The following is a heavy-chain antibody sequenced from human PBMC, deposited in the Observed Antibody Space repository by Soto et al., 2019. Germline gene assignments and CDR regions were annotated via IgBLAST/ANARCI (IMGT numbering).Heavy chain of an antibody. Sequence: QVQLVQSGAEVKKPGASVKVSCKASGYTFTSYYMHWVRQAPGQGLEWMGIINPSGGSTSYAQKFQGRVTMTRDQSTSTVYMEPSSLKSEDTAVYYCARGRSGNYRWFDPWGQGTLVTVSS. D-gene: IGHD3-3*01. CDR3: ARGRSGNYRWFDP. J-gene: IGHJ5*02. V-gene: IGHV1-46*03. CDR2: INPSGGST. CDR1: GYTFTSYY.